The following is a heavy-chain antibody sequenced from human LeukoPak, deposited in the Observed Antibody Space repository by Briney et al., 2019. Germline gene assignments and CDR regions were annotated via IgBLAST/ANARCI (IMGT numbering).Heavy chain of an antibody. CDR3: YSSSSNPNYYHYYMDV. V-gene: IGHV3-48*01. D-gene: IGHD6-6*01. Sequence: GGSLRLSCAASGFTFSSYSMNWVRQAPGKGLEWVSYISSSSSTIYYADSVKGRFTISRDNAKNSLYLQMNSLRAEDTAVYYCYSSSSNPNYYHYYMDVWGKGTTVTVSS. CDR2: ISSSSSTI. J-gene: IGHJ6*03. CDR1: GFTFSSYS.